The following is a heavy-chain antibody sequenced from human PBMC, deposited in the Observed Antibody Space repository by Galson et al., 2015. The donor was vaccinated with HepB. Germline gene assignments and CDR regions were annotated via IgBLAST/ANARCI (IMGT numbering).Heavy chain of an antibody. V-gene: IGHV6-1*01. J-gene: IGHJ6*02. CDR3: ARGGPRRYCSGGSCPRFFGMDV. CDR1: GDSVSSYSAA. CDR2: TYYRSKWYN. D-gene: IGHD2-15*01. Sequence: CAISGDSVSSYSAAWNWIRQSPSRGLEWLGRTYYRSKWYNDYAVSVKSRITINPDTSKNQFSLQLNSVTPEDTAVYYCARGGPRRYCSGGSCPRFFGMDVWGQGTTVTVSS.